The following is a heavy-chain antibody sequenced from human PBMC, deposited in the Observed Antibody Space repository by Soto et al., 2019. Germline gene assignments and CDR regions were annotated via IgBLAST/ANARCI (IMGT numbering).Heavy chain of an antibody. CDR1: GGTFNNHA. CDR2: ITPIFGTA. Sequence: QGQLVQSGAEVKKPGSSVKVSCKASGGTFNNHAISWVRQVPGQGLEWIGGITPIFGTANYAQKFQGRVTIIAVRFTTTGYMELRSLTSEDTAVYCCARGDDFDYYYGVDVWGQGTTVTVSS. CDR3: ARGDDFDYYYGVDV. J-gene: IGHJ6*02. V-gene: IGHV1-69*06. D-gene: IGHD3-16*01.